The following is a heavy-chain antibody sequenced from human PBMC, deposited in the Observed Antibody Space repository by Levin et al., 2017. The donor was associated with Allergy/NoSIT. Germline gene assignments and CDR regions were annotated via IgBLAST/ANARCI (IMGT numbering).Heavy chain of an antibody. CDR1: GFTFSSYS. J-gene: IGHJ4*02. Sequence: GGSLRLSCAASGFTFSSYSMIWVRQAPGKGLEWVSSISDSSSYIYYADSVKGRFTISRDNAKNSLYLQMNSLRAEDTAVYYCARWFGDLSYFDYWGQGTLVTVSS. CDR3: ARWFGDLSYFDY. D-gene: IGHD3-10*01. CDR2: ISDSSSYI. V-gene: IGHV3-21*01.